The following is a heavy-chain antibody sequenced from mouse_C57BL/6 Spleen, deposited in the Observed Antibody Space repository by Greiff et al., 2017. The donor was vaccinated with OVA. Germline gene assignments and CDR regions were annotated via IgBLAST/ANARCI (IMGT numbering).Heavy chain of an antibody. Sequence: VQLQQSGPELVKPGASVKLSCKASGYTFTDYNMHWVKQSPGQSLEWIGYINPNNGGTSYNQKFKGKATLTVNKSSSTAYMELHSLTSEDSAVDCCARGSGGRRDFDYWGQGTTLTVSS. V-gene: IGHV1-22*01. CDR3: ARGSGGRRDFDY. CDR1: GYTFTDYN. CDR2: INPNNGGT. J-gene: IGHJ2*01.